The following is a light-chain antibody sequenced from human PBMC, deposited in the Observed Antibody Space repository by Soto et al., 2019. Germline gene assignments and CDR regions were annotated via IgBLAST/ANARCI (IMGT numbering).Light chain of an antibody. J-gene: IGKJ1*01. V-gene: IGKV1-5*03. CDR3: QHYNSYSEA. Sequence: DIQMTQSPWTASASVGARVSTPCRASQSISSWLAWYQQKPGKAPKLLIYKASTLKSGVPSRFSGSGSGTEFTLTISSLQPDDFATYYCQHYNSYSEAFGQGTKVDIK. CDR1: QSISSW. CDR2: KAS.